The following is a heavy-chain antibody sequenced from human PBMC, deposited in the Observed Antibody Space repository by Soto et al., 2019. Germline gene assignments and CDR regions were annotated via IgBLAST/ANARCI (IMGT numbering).Heavy chain of an antibody. Sequence: EVQLAESGGGMVQPGGSLRLSCMTSGFTFSSSGMHWVRQAPGKGLEYVSSISSNGGTTYYGNSVKGRFTISRDNSKNTLYLQMGSLRAEDMAVYYCVRRVSGNYDYWGQGTLVTVSP. CDR1: GFTFSSSG. D-gene: IGHD1-7*01. J-gene: IGHJ4*02. V-gene: IGHV3-64*01. CDR2: ISSNGGTT. CDR3: VRRVSGNYDY.